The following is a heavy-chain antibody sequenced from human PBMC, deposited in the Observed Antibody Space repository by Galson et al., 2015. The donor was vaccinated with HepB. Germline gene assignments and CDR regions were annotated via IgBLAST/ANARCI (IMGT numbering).Heavy chain of an antibody. CDR3: ARDLVFWSGYSKDDAFDI. CDR2: TYYRSKWYN. CDR1: GDSVSSNSAA. D-gene: IGHD3-3*01. J-gene: IGHJ3*02. V-gene: IGHV6-1*01. Sequence: CAISGDSVSSNSAAWNWIRQSPSRGLEWLGRTYYRSKWYNDYAVSVKSRITINPDTSKNQFSLQLNSVTPEDTAVYYCARDLVFWSGYSKDDAFDIWGQGTMVTVSS.